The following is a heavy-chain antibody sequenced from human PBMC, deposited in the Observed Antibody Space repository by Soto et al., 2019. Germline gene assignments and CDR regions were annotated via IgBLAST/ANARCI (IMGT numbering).Heavy chain of an antibody. J-gene: IGHJ6*02. CDR2: IYYSGST. CDR1: GGSVSSGSYY. CDR3: AAGTIPGYYYYGMDV. V-gene: IGHV4-61*01. D-gene: IGHD1-7*01. Sequence: QVQLQESGPGLVKPSETLSLTCTVSGGSVSSGSYYWSWIRQPPGKGLEWIGYIYYSGSTIYNPSLKSRVTISVDTSKNQFSLKLSSVTAADTAVYYCAAGTIPGYYYYGMDVWGQGTTVTVSS.